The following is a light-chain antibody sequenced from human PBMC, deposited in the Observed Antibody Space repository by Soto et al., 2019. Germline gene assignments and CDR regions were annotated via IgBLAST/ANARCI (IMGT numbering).Light chain of an antibody. J-gene: IGKJ4*01. Sequence: EIVLTQSPGTLSLSPGERATLSCRASQAVGRNYIAWYQQKPGHTPRLLLYHASNGATGIPDRFSGSGSGTDFTLTISRLEPEDFAVYYCQQYAASPLTFGGGAKVEI. V-gene: IGKV3-20*01. CDR3: QQYAASPLT. CDR1: QAVGRNY. CDR2: HAS.